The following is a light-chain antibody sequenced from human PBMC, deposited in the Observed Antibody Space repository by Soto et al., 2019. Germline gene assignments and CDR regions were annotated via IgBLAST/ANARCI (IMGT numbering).Light chain of an antibody. CDR1: QAIRND. Sequence: IHVTQSPSSLSASVGYRVTITCRASQAIRNDLAWYQQKPGRAPKRLIYGSSSLQSGVPSRFSGRGSGTEFTLTISSLQPEDFATYYCLRHNGCPRTFGQGTKVDVK. V-gene: IGKV1-17*01. CDR3: LRHNGCPRT. J-gene: IGKJ1*01. CDR2: GSS.